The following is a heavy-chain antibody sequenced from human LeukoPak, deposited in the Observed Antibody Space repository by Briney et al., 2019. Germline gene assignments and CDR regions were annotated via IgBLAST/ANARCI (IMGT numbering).Heavy chain of an antibody. V-gene: IGHV3-11*04. CDR2: VNSSGGSI. Sequence: GGSLRLSCAASGFTFSVYYMSWIRQAPGEGLEWISFVNSSGGSIYYADSVKGRFTISRDNAKNSLFLQMDSLRAEDTATYYCARSPGQLATVWYFDYWGQGTLVTVSS. J-gene: IGHJ4*02. D-gene: IGHD6-6*01. CDR3: ARSPGQLATVWYFDY. CDR1: GFTFSVYY.